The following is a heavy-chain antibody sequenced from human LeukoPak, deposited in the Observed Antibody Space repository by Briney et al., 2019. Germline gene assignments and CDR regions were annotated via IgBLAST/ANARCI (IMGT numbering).Heavy chain of an antibody. V-gene: IGHV3-64*01. Sequence: GGSLRLSCAASGFTFSTYAMHWVRQAPGKGLEYVSAISSGGGSTYYANSVKGRFTISRDNSRNTLYLQMGSLRAEDMAVYYCASSPPTGTTWYFDLWGRGTLVTVSS. D-gene: IGHD1-7*01. CDR2: ISSGGGST. CDR1: GFTFSTYA. J-gene: IGHJ2*01. CDR3: ASSPPTGTTWYFDL.